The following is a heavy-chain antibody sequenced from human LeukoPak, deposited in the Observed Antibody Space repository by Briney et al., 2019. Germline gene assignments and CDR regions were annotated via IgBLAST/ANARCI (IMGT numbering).Heavy chain of an antibody. Sequence: SGGSLRLSCATSGFTFSSHALSWVRQAPGKGLDWVSSISSSGGSTFYADSVKGRFTIPRDYSNNTLSLQMNSLRAEDTAIYYCANFHCSSTSCHLSGYFQHWGQGTLVTVSS. CDR3: ANFHCSSTSCHLSGYFQH. V-gene: IGHV3-23*01. D-gene: IGHD2-2*01. J-gene: IGHJ1*01. CDR2: ISSSGGST. CDR1: GFTFSSHA.